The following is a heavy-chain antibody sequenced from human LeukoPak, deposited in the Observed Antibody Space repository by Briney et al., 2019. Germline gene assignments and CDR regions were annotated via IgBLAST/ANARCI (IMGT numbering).Heavy chain of an antibody. D-gene: IGHD5-24*01. CDR1: GFTFSSYW. CDR3: ARDPEMEKGRDGLDH. Sequence: GGSLRLSCAASGFTFSSYWMSWVRQAPGKGLEWVANIKQDESEKYYVDSVKGRFTISRDNAKNSLHLQMNSLRAEDTATYYCARDPEMEKGRDGLDHWGQGTLVIVSS. CDR2: IKQDESEK. V-gene: IGHV3-7*01. J-gene: IGHJ4*02.